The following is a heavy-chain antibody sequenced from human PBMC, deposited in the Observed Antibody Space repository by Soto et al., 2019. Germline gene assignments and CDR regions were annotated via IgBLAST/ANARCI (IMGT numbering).Heavy chain of an antibody. CDR2: ISAYNGNT. Sequence: ASVKVSCKASGYTFTSYGISWVRQAPGQGLEWMGWISAYNGNTNYAQKLQDRVTMTTDTSTSTAYMELRSLRSDDTAVYYCARGVMVRGVIIRSYYYYMDVWGKGTTVTVSS. V-gene: IGHV1-18*01. J-gene: IGHJ6*03. CDR1: GYTFTSYG. CDR3: ARGVMVRGVIIRSYYYYMDV. D-gene: IGHD3-10*01.